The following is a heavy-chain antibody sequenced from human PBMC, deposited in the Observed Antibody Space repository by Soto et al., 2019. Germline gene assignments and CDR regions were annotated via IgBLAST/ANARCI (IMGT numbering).Heavy chain of an antibody. CDR2: ISYDGSNK. CDR1: GFTFSSYG. CDR3: AKDVNLYWLRVPLGQVDY. Sequence: GGSLRLSCAASGFTFSSYGMHWVRQAPGKGLEWVAVISYDGSNKYYADSVKGRFTISRDNSKNTLYLQMNSLRDEDTAVYYCAKDVNLYWLRVPLGQVDYWGQGTLVTVSS. D-gene: IGHD5-12*01. J-gene: IGHJ4*02. V-gene: IGHV3-30*18.